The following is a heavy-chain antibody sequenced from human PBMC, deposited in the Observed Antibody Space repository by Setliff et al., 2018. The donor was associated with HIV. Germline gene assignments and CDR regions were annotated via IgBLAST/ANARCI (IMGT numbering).Heavy chain of an antibody. Sequence: SETLSLTCTVSGGSISSYYWSWIRQPPGKGLEWIGYIYYSGSTNYNPSLKSRVTISVDTSKNQFSLKLSSVTAADTAVYYCARSGVSRHYYYYYMDVWGKGTTVTVSS. CDR1: GGSISSYY. J-gene: IGHJ6*03. D-gene: IGHD2-8*01. CDR3: ARSGVSRHYYYYYMDV. CDR2: IYYSGST. V-gene: IGHV4-59*01.